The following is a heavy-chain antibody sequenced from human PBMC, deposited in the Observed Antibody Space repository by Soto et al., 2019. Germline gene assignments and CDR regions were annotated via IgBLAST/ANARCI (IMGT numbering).Heavy chain of an antibody. CDR3: VALAR. Sequence: QVQLVQSGAEVREPGASVKVSCKASGYTFTTYDINWVRKASGQGLEWMGWMKPNSGDTGYGQKFQSRVALTRDTSTSTTYMELSGLKSEDTAVYYCVALARWGQGTLVTVSS. CDR2: MKPNSGDT. V-gene: IGHV1-8*01. CDR1: GYTFTTYD. D-gene: IGHD6-6*01. J-gene: IGHJ4*02.